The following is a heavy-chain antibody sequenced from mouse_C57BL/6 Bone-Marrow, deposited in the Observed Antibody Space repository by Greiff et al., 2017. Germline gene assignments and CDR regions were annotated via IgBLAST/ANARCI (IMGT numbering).Heavy chain of an antibody. CDR3: AREGRWDGAMDY. CDR2: IHPNSGSN. D-gene: IGHD4-1*01. Sequence: VQLQQPGAELVKPGASVKLSCKASGYTFTSYWLHWVKQRPGQGLEWIGMIHPNSGSNNYNEKFKSKATLTVDKSSSTAYMPLSSLTSEDSAVYYCAREGRWDGAMDYWGQGTSVTVSS. J-gene: IGHJ4*01. V-gene: IGHV1-64*01. CDR1: GYTFTSYW.